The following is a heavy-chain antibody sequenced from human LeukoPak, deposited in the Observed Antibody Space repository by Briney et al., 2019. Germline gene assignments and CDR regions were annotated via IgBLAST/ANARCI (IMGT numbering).Heavy chain of an antibody. J-gene: IGHJ4*02. CDR3: AKDQAGTWGLDY. Sequence: GGSLRLSCAASGFTLSNFGVHWVRQAPGKGLEWVAFVRPDGSSNYYADSVKGRFTISRDISKNTLYLQMNSLRAEDTAFYYCAKDQAGTWGLDYWGQGTLVTVSS. V-gene: IGHV3-30*02. CDR2: VRPDGSSN. CDR1: GFTLSNFG. D-gene: IGHD3-10*01.